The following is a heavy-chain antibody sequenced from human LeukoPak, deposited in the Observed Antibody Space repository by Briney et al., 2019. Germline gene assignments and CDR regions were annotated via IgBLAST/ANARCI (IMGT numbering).Heavy chain of an antibody. CDR1: GYTFTSYA. J-gene: IGHJ5*02. D-gene: IGHD3-9*01. Sequence: ASVKVSCKASGYTFTSYAMNWVRQAPGQGLEWMGWINTYTGNPTYAQGFTGRFVFSLDTSVRTAYLQISSLKAEDTAVYYCARDGRYFDWLLRLSFNWFDPWGEGTLVTVSS. CDR3: ARDGRYFDWLLRLSFNWFDP. CDR2: INTYTGNP. V-gene: IGHV7-4-1*02.